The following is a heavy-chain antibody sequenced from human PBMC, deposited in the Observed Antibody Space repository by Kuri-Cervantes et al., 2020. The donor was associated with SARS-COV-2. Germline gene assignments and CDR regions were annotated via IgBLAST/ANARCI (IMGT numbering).Heavy chain of an antibody. D-gene: IGHD4-17*01. CDR3: VKAPYGDKGAFDY. CDR2: ISGSGGST. Sequence: LSLTCAASGFTFSSYAMSWVRQAPGKGLEWVSAISGSGGSTYCADSVKGRFTISRDNSKDTLYLQMNSLRAEDTAVYYCVKAPYGDKGAFDYWGQGTLVTVSS. V-gene: IGHV3-23*01. CDR1: GFTFSSYA. J-gene: IGHJ4*02.